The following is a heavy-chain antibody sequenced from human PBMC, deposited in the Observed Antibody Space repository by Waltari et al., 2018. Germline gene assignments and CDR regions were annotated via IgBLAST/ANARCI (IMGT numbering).Heavy chain of an antibody. J-gene: IGHJ5*02. CDR2: IYHSGST. CDR1: GYSISSGYY. V-gene: IGHV4-38-2*01. Sequence: QVQLQESGPGLVKPSETLSLTCAVSGYSISSGYYWGWIRQPPGKGLEWIGSIYHSGSTYYNPSLKSRVTISVDTSKNQFSLKLSSVTAADTAVYYCARRTDGWFDPWGQGTLVTVSS. CDR3: ARRTDGWFDP. D-gene: IGHD1-1*01.